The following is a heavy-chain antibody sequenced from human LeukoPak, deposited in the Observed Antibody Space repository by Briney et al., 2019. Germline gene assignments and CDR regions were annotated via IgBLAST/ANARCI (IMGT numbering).Heavy chain of an antibody. Sequence: GGSLRLSCAASGFTFSSYAMHWVRQAPGKGLEWVAVIWYDGSNKYYADSVKGRFTISRDNSKNTLYLQMNSLRAEDTAVYFCARAPNYGDSSYFDYWGQGTLVTVSS. CDR2: IWYDGSNK. D-gene: IGHD4-17*01. CDR3: ARAPNYGDSSYFDY. V-gene: IGHV3-33*08. CDR1: GFTFSSYA. J-gene: IGHJ4*02.